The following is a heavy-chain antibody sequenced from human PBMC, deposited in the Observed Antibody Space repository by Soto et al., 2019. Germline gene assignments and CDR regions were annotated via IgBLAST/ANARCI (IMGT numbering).Heavy chain of an antibody. CDR3: ARVAVYMATIHVFDY. Sequence: QVQLVESGGGVVQPGRSLRLSCAASGFTFSSYAMHWVRQAPGKGLEWVAVISYDGSNKYYADSVKGRFTISRDNSKNTLYLQMNSLRAEDTAVYYCARVAVYMATIHVFDYWGQGTLVTVSS. CDR2: ISYDGSNK. J-gene: IGHJ4*02. V-gene: IGHV3-30-3*01. CDR1: GFTFSSYA. D-gene: IGHD5-12*01.